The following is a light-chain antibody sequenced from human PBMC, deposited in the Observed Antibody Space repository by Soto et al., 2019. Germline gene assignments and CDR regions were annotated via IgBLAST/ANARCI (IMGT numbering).Light chain of an antibody. Sequence: AIKMTPSAASLSASVGARVTITCRASQGIRSELGWYQQKPGKAPNLLIYTASTLQSGVPSRFSGSGSGTDFTLTISSLQPEDFATYYCQQANSIPLTFGGGTKVDIK. J-gene: IGKJ4*01. CDR2: TAS. CDR1: QGIRSE. CDR3: QQANSIPLT. V-gene: IGKV1-6*01.